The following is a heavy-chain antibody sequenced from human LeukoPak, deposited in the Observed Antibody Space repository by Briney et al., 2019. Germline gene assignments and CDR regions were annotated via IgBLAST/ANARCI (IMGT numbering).Heavy chain of an antibody. CDR1: GGSIRNDNYF. D-gene: IGHD2-21*01. J-gene: IGHJ3*02. CDR3: ASEVLVAYGSDGFDI. Sequence: PSETLSLTCNVSGGSIRNDNYFWSWIRQPPGKGLEWIAYIHYSGEAYYNPSLKSRVTMSVDTSKNQFSLKMRSVTAADAALYYCASEVLVAYGSDGFDIWGRGTMVTVSS. V-gene: IGHV4-30-4*01. CDR2: IHYSGEA.